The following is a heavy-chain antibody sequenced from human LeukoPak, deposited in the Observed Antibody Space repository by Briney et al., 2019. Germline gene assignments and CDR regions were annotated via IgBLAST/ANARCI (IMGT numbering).Heavy chain of an antibody. CDR1: GYTFTSYG. V-gene: IGHV1-18*01. J-gene: IGHJ4*02. CDR2: ISAYNGNT. Sequence: GALVKVSCKASGYTFTSYGISWVRQAPGQGLEWMGWISAYNGNTNYAQKLQGRVTMTTDTSTSTAYMELRSLRSDDTAVYYCARGAMYYYDSSGYYFDPARLDYWGQGTLVTVSS. CDR3: ARGAMYYYDSSGYYFDPARLDY. D-gene: IGHD3-22*01.